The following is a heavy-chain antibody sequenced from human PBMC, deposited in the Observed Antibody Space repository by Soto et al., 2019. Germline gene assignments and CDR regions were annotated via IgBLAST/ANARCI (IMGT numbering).Heavy chain of an antibody. J-gene: IGHJ5*02. CDR2: VYYNENT. Sequence: PSETLSLTCSVSGGSISSFPYYWGWIRQPPGKGLEWIGTVYYNENTYYNPSLKSRVTITVDTAKNQFSLNLRSVTAADTAMYFCARRERYYGSPGWFDPWGPGTLVTVSS. CDR3: ARRERYYGSPGWFDP. D-gene: IGHD3-10*01. CDR1: GGSISSFPYY. V-gene: IGHV4-39*01.